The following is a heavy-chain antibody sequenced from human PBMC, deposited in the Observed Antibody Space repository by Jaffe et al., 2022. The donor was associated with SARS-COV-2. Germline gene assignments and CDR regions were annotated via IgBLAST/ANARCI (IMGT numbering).Heavy chain of an antibody. CDR1: GFTFSDHY. D-gene: IGHD6-19*01. Sequence: QVQLVESGGGLVKPGGSLRLSCAASGFTFSDHYMSWIRQAPGKGLEWISYISTSESTILYADSVKGRFTISRDNAKSSLYLQMNSLRAEDTAVYYCASSEYRSGWSALDYWGQGTLVTVSS. CDR2: ISTSESTI. J-gene: IGHJ4*02. CDR3: ASSEYRSGWSALDY. V-gene: IGHV3-11*01.